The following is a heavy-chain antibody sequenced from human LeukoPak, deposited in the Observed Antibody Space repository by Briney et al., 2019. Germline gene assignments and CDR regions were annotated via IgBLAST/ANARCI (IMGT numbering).Heavy chain of an antibody. J-gene: IGHJ4*02. CDR1: GYTFTGYY. Sequence: ASVKVSCKASGYTFTGYYMHWVRQAPGQGLEWMGWINPNSGSTNYAQKFQGRVTMTRDTSISTAYMELSRLRSDDTAVYYCARPYYYDSSGYWDWGQGTLVTVSS. CDR3: ARPYYYDSSGYWD. CDR2: INPNSGST. D-gene: IGHD3-22*01. V-gene: IGHV1-2*02.